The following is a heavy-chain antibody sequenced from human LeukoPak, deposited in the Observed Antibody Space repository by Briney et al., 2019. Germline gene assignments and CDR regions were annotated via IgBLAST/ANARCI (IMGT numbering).Heavy chain of an antibody. CDR2: INAGNGNT. D-gene: IGHD3-10*01. J-gene: IGHJ3*01. CDR3: ARPFRGVTGYDAFDL. Sequence: ASVKVSCKASGYTFTSYGISWVRQAPGQGLEWMGWINAGNGNTKYSQRFQGRVTITRDTSATTAYMDLSSLRSEDTAVYYCARPFRGVTGYDAFDLWGQGTIVTVS. V-gene: IGHV1-3*01. CDR1: GYTFTSYG.